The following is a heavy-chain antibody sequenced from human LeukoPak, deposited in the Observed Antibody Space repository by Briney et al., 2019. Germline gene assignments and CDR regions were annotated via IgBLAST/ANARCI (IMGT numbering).Heavy chain of an antibody. CDR1: GGSFSGYY. V-gene: IGHV4-34*01. CDR3: ARRWLTRKRRAGWLQLVRGGSDAFDI. D-gene: IGHD5-24*01. CDR2: INHSGST. Sequence: SETLSLTCAVYGGSFSGYYWSWIRQPPGKGLEWIGEINHSGSTNYNPSLKSRVTISVDTSKNQFSLKLSSVTAADTAVYYCARRWLTRKRRAGWLQLVRGGSDAFDIWGQGTMVTVSS. J-gene: IGHJ3*02.